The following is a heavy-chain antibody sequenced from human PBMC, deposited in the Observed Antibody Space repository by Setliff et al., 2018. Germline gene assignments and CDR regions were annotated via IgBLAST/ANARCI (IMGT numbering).Heavy chain of an antibody. J-gene: IGHJ6*02. CDR2: IRPKANSYAT. CDR1: GFTFSDHY. CDR3: TSRGSSPYDMDG. V-gene: IGHV3-73*01. D-gene: IGHD6-13*01. Sequence: GGSLRLSCAASGFTFSDHYMDWVRQAPGEGLEWVGRIRPKANSYATAYAASVKGRFTISRDDSDNTAYLQINRLETEDTAVYYCTSRGSSPYDMDGWGQGTTVTVSS.